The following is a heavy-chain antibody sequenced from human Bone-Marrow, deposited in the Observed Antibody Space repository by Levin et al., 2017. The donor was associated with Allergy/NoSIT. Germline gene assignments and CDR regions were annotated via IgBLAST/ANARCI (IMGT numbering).Heavy chain of an antibody. CDR2: IKEDGSDK. Sequence: GGSLRLSCVASGFTFHNYWVTWVRQAPGKGLEWLANIKEDGSDKNYVDSVRGRFTISRDNAKNSLFLQMNSLRAAATAIYYCAIRNLWYWGQGTLVTVSS. CDR1: GFTFHNYW. J-gene: IGHJ4*02. V-gene: IGHV3-7*02. CDR3: AIRNLWY. D-gene: IGHD1-14*01.